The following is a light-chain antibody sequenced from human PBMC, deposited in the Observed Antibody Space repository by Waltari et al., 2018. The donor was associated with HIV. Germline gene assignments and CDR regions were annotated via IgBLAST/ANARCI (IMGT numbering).Light chain of an antibody. J-gene: IGLJ2*01. V-gene: IGLV3-21*02. CDR1: NIGSKS. CDR3: QVWDSSSDHPVV. CDR2: DDS. Sequence: SYVLTQPPSASVAPGQTARTTCGGNNIGSKSAHWYQQEPGRAPVLVVYDDSDRTSGNAERVSGSNAGNAATLTISRVEAGDEADDYCQVWDSSSDHPVVFGGGTKLTGL.